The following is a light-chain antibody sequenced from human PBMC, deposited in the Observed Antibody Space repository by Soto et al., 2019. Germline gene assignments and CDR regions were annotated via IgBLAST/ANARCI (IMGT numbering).Light chain of an antibody. V-gene: IGKV3-15*01. J-gene: IGKJ3*01. CDR3: QQYNNWPSFT. Sequence: EIVMTQSPATLSVSPGERATLSCRASQSVTINLAWYQQKPGQAPRLLMYGASTRATGIPVRFSGSGSGTEFILTISSLQSEDSAVYYCQQYNNWPSFTFGPGTKVDIK. CDR2: GAS. CDR1: QSVTIN.